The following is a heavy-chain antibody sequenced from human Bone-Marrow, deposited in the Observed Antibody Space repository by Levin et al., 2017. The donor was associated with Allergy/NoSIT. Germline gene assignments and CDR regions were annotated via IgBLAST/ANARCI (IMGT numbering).Heavy chain of an antibody. Sequence: PGGSLRLSCATSGFTFSRYAMNWVRQAPGKGLEWVSSISSSGSSTYYADSVKGRFTISRDSSMNTVYLQMNSLRAEATATYYCSRDVPVVRGALEYWGQGTLVNVAS. CDR3: SRDVPVVRGALEY. V-gene: IGHV3-23*01. CDR1: GFTFSRYA. J-gene: IGHJ4*02. D-gene: IGHD3-10*01. CDR2: ISSSGSST.